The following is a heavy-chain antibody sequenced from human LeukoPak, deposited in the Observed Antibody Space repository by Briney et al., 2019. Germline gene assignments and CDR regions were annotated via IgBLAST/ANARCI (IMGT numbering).Heavy chain of an antibody. V-gene: IGHV3-30*02. CDR1: GFTFSSYG. J-gene: IGHJ4*02. CDR3: ARDLGAAGLY. D-gene: IGHD6-13*01. Sequence: GGSLRLSCAASGFTFSSYGMHWVRQAPGKGLEWVAFIRYDGSNKYYADSVKGRFTISRDNAKNSLYLQMNSLRGEDTAVYYCARDLGAAGLYWGQGTLVTVSS. CDR2: IRYDGSNK.